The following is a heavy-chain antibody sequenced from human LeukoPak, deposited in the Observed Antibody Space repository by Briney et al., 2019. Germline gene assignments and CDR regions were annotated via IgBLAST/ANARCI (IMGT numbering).Heavy chain of an antibody. J-gene: IGHJ4*02. CDR2: IKSKTDGGTT. V-gene: IGHV3-15*01. D-gene: IGHD6-19*01. CDR1: GFTFSNAW. CDR3: TTGSPYSSGWYLDY. Sequence: GGSLRLSCAASGFTFSNAWMSWVRQAPGKGLEWVGRIKSKTDGGTTDYAAPVKGRFTISRDDSKNTLYLQMNSLKTEGTAVYYCTTGSPYSSGWYLDYWGQGTLVTVSS.